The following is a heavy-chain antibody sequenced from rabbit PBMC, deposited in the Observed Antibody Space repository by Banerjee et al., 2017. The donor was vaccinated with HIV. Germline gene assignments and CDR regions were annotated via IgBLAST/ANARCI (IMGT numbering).Heavy chain of an antibody. V-gene: IGHV1S45*01. CDR3: ARSGAGYGYGLNF. CDR1: GFSFSSNS. D-gene: IGHD6-1*01. J-gene: IGHJ4*01. CDR2: IYADDGST. Sequence: QEQLEESGGDLVKPGASLTLTCTASGFSFSSNSMCWVRQAPGKGLEWIGCIYADDGSTDYASWAKGRFTISKTSSTTVTLQLNSLTAADTATYFCARSGAGYGYGLNFWGPGTLVTVS.